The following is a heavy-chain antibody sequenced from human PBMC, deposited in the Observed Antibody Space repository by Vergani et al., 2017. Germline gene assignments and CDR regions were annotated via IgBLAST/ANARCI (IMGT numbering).Heavy chain of an antibody. D-gene: IGHD4-17*01. CDR1: GGTFSSYA. CDR3: AREHDYGDYYAFDI. CDR2: IIPIFGTA. Sequence: QVQLVQSGSELKKPGASVKVSCKASGGTFSSYAISWVRQAPGQGLEWMGRIIPIFGTANYAQKFQGRVTITADESTSTAYMELSSLRSEDTAVYYCAREHDYGDYYAFDIWGQGTMVTVTS. V-gene: IGHV1-69*18. J-gene: IGHJ3*02.